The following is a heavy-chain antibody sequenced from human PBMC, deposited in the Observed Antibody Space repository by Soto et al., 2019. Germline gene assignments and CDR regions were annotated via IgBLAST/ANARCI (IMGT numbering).Heavy chain of an antibody. CDR1: GFTFSDYY. CDR3: ARDVGYCMSTSCYSWFGP. V-gene: IGHV3-11*05. D-gene: IGHD2-2*01. Sequence: QVQLVESGGGLVKPGGSLRLSCAASGFTFSDYYMSWIRQAPGKGLEWVSYISSSSSYTNYADSVKGRFTISRDNAKNSLYLQINSLRAEDTAVYYCARDVGYCMSTSCYSWFGPWGQGTLVTVSS. CDR2: ISSSSSYT. J-gene: IGHJ5*02.